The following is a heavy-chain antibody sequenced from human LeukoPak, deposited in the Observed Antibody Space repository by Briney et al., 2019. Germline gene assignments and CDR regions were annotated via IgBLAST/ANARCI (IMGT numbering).Heavy chain of an antibody. CDR2: ISSSSDYI. CDR1: GFTFSSYN. Sequence: GGSLRLSCAASGFTFSSYNMNWVRQAPGKGLEWVSSISSSSDYIYYADSVKGRFTISRDNAKNSLYLQMKSLRAEDTAVYYCARGKTSQNIVTRKTYNWFDPWGQGSLVVVSS. D-gene: IGHD2/OR15-2a*01. CDR3: ARGKTSQNIVTRKTYNWFDP. V-gene: IGHV3-21*01. J-gene: IGHJ5*02.